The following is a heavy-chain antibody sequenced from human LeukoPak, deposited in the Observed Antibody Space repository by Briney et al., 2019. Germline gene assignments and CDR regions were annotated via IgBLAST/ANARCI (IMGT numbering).Heavy chain of an antibody. CDR1: GGSISSYY. CDR3: ARRRGDYRLGLAFDI. CDR2: IYYSGST. D-gene: IGHD2-21*02. V-gene: IGHV4-59*08. J-gene: IGHJ3*02. Sequence: PSETLSLTCTVSGGSISSYYWSWIRQPPGKGLEWIGYIYYSGSTNYNPSLKSRVTISVDTSKNQFSLKLSSVTAADTAVYYCARRRGDYRLGLAFDIWGQGTKVTVSS.